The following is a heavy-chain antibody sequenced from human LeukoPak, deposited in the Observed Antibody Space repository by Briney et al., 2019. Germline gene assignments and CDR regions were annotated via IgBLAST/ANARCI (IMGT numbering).Heavy chain of an antibody. V-gene: IGHV4-59*01. J-gene: IGHJ6*02. CDR2: IYHSGSI. CDR1: GGSISSYF. CDR3: ARYQPLYGMDV. Sequence: SETLSLTCTVSGGSISSYFWTWIRQPPGKGLEWIGYIYHSGSIDYNPSLKSRVTISVDTSKNQLSLKLNSVTAADTAVYYCARYQPLYGMDVWGQGTTVTVSS.